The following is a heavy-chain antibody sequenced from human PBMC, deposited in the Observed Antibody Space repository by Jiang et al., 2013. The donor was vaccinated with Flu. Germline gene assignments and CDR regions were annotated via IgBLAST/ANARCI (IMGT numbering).Heavy chain of an antibody. CDR3: ARVFGDFWSGYYDRFVEYNWFDP. CDR1: GGTFSSYA. D-gene: IGHD3-3*01. J-gene: IGHJ5*02. CDR2: IIPIFGTA. V-gene: IGHV1-69*01. Sequence: SGAEVKKPGSSVKVSCKASGGTFSSYAISWVRQAPGQGLEWMGGIIPIFGTANYAQKFQGRVTITADESTSTAYMELSSLRSEDTAVYYCARVFGDFWSGYYDRFVEYNWFDPWGQGTLVTVSS.